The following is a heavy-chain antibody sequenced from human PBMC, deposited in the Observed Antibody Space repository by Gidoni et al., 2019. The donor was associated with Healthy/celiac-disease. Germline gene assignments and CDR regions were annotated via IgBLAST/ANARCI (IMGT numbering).Heavy chain of an antibody. CDR1: GFTFSDYY. Sequence: QVQLVESGGGLVKPGGSLRLSCAASGFTFSDYYMSWIRQAPGKGLGWVSYISSSGSTIYYADSVKGRFPISRDNAKNSLYLQMNSLRAEDTAVYYCAREESGGPWIQPYFDYWGQGTLVTVSS. CDR2: ISSSGSTI. CDR3: AREESGGPWIQPYFDY. D-gene: IGHD5-18*01. V-gene: IGHV3-11*01. J-gene: IGHJ4*02.